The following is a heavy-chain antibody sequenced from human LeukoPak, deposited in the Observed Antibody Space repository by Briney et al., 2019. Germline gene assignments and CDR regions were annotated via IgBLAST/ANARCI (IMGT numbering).Heavy chain of an antibody. Sequence: GGTLRLSCAASGFTFSIYWMHWVRHAPGEGLVWVSRIDSDGSSTTYADSVKGRFTISRDNAKNSLYLQMNSLRAEDTAVYYCARDVTLGNFDYWGQGILVIVSS. CDR3: ARDVTLGNFDY. D-gene: IGHD3-16*01. V-gene: IGHV3-74*01. CDR2: IDSDGSST. J-gene: IGHJ4*02. CDR1: GFTFSIYW.